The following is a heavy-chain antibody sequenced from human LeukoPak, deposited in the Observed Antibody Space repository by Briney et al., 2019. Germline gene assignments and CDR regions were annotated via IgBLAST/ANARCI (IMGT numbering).Heavy chain of an antibody. J-gene: IGHJ6*02. CDR1: GFTFSSYG. V-gene: IGHV3-33*03. CDR3: AKDGDYYGSGSYPV. Sequence: GRSLRLSCAASGFTFSSYGMHWVRQAPGKGLEWVAVIWYDGSNKYYADSVKGRFTISRDNAKNSLYLQMNSLRAEDTALYYCAKDGDYYGSGSYPVWGQGTTVTVSS. D-gene: IGHD3-10*01. CDR2: IWYDGSNK.